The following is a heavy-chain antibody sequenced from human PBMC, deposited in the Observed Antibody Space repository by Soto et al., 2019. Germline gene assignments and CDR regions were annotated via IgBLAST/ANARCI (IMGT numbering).Heavy chain of an antibody. V-gene: IGHV1-46*01. Sequence: ASVKGYCKTSGYAFTRDYMHWVRQATGQGLEWMGIINPSGGSTSYAQKFQGRVTMTRDTSTSTVYMELSSLRSEDTAVYYCARVGSYGDPYYFDYWGQGTLVTVSS. CDR3: ARVGSYGDPYYFDY. CDR1: GYAFTRDY. D-gene: IGHD4-17*01. CDR2: INPSGGST. J-gene: IGHJ4*02.